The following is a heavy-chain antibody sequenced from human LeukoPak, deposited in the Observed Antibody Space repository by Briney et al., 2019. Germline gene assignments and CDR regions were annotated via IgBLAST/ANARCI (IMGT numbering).Heavy chain of an antibody. V-gene: IGHV4-30-4*08. CDR1: GGSISSGDYY. CDR2: IYYSGST. Sequence: SETLSLTCTVSGGSISSGDYYWSWIRQPPGKGLEWIGYIYYSGSTYYNPSLKSRVTISVDTSKNQFSLKLSSVTAADTAVYYCARYNWNDGYFDYWGQGTLVTVSS. D-gene: IGHD1-1*01. J-gene: IGHJ4*02. CDR3: ARYNWNDGYFDY.